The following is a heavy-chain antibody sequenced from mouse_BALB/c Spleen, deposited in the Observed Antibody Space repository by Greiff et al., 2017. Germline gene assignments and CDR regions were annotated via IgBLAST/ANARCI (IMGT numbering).Heavy chain of an antibody. V-gene: IGHV5-17*02. J-gene: IGHJ4*01. CDR2: ISSGSSTI. CDR1: GFTFSSFG. CDR3: ARRTIYYYAMDY. Sequence: VKVVESGGGLVQPGGSRKLSCAASGFTFSSFGMHWVRQAPEKGLEWVAYISSGSSTIYYADTVKGRFTISRDNPKNTLFLQMTSLRSEDTAMYYCARRTIYYYAMDYWGQGTSVTVAS.